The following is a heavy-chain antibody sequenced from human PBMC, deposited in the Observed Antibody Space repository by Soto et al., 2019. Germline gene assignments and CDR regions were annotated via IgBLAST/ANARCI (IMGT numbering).Heavy chain of an antibody. CDR2: IYYSGST. D-gene: IGHD2-15*01. Sequence: QVQLQESGPGLVKPSETLSLTCTVSGGSISSYYWSWIRQPPGKGLEWIGYIYYSGSTYYNPSLKSRVTISVDTSKNQFSLKLSSVTAADTAVYYCARDHGCSGGSCYSELAFDIWGQGTMVTVSS. J-gene: IGHJ3*02. CDR1: GGSISSYY. V-gene: IGHV4-59*12. CDR3: ARDHGCSGGSCYSELAFDI.